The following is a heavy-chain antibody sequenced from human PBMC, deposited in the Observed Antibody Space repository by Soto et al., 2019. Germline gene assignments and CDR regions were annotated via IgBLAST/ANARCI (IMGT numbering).Heavy chain of an antibody. CDR1: GYTFTSYY. Sequence: ASVKVSCKASGYTFTSYYMHWVRQAPGQGLEWMGIINPTGGTTTYAPRFQGRVTMTRDTSTSTVYMELSSLTSEDTAVYYCARNHLDRSYHDSSGYYPTDYWGQGTLVTVSS. CDR3: ARNHLDRSYHDSSGYYPTDY. D-gene: IGHD3-22*01. V-gene: IGHV1-46*01. CDR2: INPTGGTT. J-gene: IGHJ4*02.